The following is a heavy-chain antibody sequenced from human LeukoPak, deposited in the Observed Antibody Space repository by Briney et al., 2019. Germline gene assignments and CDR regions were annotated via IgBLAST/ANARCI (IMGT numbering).Heavy chain of an antibody. D-gene: IGHD6-13*01. CDR1: GFTFSSYG. J-gene: IGHJ4*02. CDR3: ARSYSSSWNYFDY. V-gene: IGHV3-33*01. CDR2: IWYDGSNK. Sequence: PGRSLRLSCAASGFTFSSYGMHWVRQAPGKGLEWVAVIWYDGSNKYYADSVKGRFTISRDNSKNTLYLQMNSLRAEDTAVYYCARSYSSSWNYFDYWGQGTLVTVSS.